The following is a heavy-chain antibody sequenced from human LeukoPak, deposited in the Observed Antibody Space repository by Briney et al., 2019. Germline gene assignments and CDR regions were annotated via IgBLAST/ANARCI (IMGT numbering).Heavy chain of an antibody. Sequence: PGGSLRLSCVVSGFTFSNYNMNWGGQGPGKGLEGVAKIKQDGSEKYYVDSVKGRFTISRDNANNPLYQQMNRLRAEDTAVHYCARHNDSSPSVSGYMDVWGKATTVTVSS. CDR3: ARHNDSSPSVSGYMDV. V-gene: IGHV3-7*01. CDR1: GFTFSNYN. D-gene: IGHD6-6*01. J-gene: IGHJ6*03. CDR2: IKQDGSEK.